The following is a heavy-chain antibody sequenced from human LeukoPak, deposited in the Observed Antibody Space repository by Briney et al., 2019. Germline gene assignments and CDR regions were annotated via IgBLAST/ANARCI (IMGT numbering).Heavy chain of an antibody. V-gene: IGHV3-48*04. CDR1: GFTFSSYS. Sequence: GGSLRLSCAASGFTFSSYSMNWVRQAPGKGLERVSYISSSSSTIYYADSVKGRFTISRDNAKNSLYLQMNSLRAEDTAVYYCARQVAFWGQGTLVTVSS. CDR2: ISSSSSTI. D-gene: IGHD5-12*01. J-gene: IGHJ4*02. CDR3: ARQVAF.